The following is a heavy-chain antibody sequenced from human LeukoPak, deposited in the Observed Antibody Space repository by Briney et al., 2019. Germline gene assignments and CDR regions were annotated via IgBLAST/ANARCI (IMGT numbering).Heavy chain of an antibody. CDR1: GFTFRNHG. J-gene: IGHJ4*02. V-gene: IGHV3-33*01. D-gene: IGHD6-13*01. CDR3: ARDGTTSGYSSSWYSN. CDR2: IFYDGGNK. Sequence: PGGSLRLSCAASGFTFRNHGMHWVRQAPGKGLEWVAVIFYDGGNKYYADSVKGRFTISRDNSKNTLWLQMNSLRAEDTAVYYCARDGTTSGYSSSWYSNWGQGTLVTVSS.